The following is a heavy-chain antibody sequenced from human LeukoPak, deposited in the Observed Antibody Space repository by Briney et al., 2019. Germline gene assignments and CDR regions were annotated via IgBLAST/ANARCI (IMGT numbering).Heavy chain of an antibody. CDR3: ARGLLTEPVPAAINGMDV. J-gene: IGHJ6*02. V-gene: IGHV4-34*01. CDR2: INHSGST. CDR1: GGSFSGYY. Sequence: SSETLSLTCAVYGGSFSGYYWSWIRQPPGKGLEWIGEINHSGSTNYNPSLKSRVTISVDTSKNQFSLKLSSVTAADTAVYYCARGLLTEPVPAAINGMDVWGQGTAVTASS. D-gene: IGHD2-2*02.